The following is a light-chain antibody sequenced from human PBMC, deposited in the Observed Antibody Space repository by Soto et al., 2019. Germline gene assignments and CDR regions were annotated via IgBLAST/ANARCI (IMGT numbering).Light chain of an antibody. J-gene: IGKJ4*01. Sequence: IQLTQSPSSLSASVGDRVTITCRASQGINNYLGWYQQKPGKAPKLLIYAASTLLSGVPLRFSGSGSGTDFTLTISSLQPEDFATYYCQQLDSYPLTLGGGTKVEIK. CDR2: AAS. CDR1: QGINNY. CDR3: QQLDSYPLT. V-gene: IGKV1-9*01.